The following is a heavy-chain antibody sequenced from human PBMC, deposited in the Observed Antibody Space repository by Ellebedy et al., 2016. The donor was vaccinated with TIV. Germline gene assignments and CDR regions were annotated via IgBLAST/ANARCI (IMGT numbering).Heavy chain of an antibody. CDR1: GFTFSNYW. V-gene: IGHV3-7*03. CDR2: IKHDGSEK. J-gene: IGHJ4*02. CDR3: ARSRGVSY. Sequence: GESLKISCAASGFTFSNYWMTWVRQAPGKGPECVANIKHDGSEKYYVDSVKGRFTISRDNAKNSLYLQMNSLRAEDTAVYFCARSRGVSYWGQGTLVTVSS. D-gene: IGHD2-8*01.